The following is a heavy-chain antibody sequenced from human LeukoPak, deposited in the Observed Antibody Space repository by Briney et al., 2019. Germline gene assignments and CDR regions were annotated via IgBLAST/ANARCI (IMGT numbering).Heavy chain of an antibody. CDR2: IVPIFSTA. D-gene: IGHD5-24*01. Sequence: ASVKVSFKSSAGTFTSYAITWVRQAPGPGLELMGGIVPIFSTANYAQKFQGRVTITTEESTSTAYMELSSLRSEDTAVYYCASEPRRDGYTFDYWGQGTLVTVSS. V-gene: IGHV1-69*05. CDR1: AGTFTSYA. CDR3: ASEPRRDGYTFDY. J-gene: IGHJ4*02.